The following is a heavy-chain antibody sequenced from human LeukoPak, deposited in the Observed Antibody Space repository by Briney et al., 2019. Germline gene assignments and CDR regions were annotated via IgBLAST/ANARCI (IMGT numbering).Heavy chain of an antibody. J-gene: IGHJ4*02. Sequence: ASVWASCTASGYTFGNYSIHWVRHAPGPGLEWVGVISPTNGFATYAQNFQGRVTMTSDMSANTVYMELSSLTPEDTALYYCAGDVGDSFGHIDHWGQGTLVTVSS. V-gene: IGHV1-46*01. CDR2: ISPTNGFA. D-gene: IGHD3-3*01. CDR1: GYTFGNYS. CDR3: AGDVGDSFGHIDH.